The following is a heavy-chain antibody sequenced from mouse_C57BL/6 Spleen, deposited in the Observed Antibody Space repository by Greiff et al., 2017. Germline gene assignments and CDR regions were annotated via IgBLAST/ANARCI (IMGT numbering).Heavy chain of an antibody. CDR3: VFYYGSSSSWFAY. V-gene: IGHV1-64*01. CDR1: GYTFTSYW. CDR2: INPNSGST. J-gene: IGHJ3*01. D-gene: IGHD1-1*01. Sequence: QVHVKQPGAELVKPGASVKLSCKASGYTFTSYWMHWVKQRPGQGLEWIGLINPNSGSTNYNEKFKSKATLTVYKSASTAYMQLSSLSSEVSSVYSCVFYYGSSSSWFAYWGQGTLVTVSS.